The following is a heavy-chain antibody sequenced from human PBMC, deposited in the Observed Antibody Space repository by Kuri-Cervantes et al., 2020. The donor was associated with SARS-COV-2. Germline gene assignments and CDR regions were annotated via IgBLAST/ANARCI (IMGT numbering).Heavy chain of an antibody. V-gene: IGHV1-69*04. CDR2: IIPIFGIA. J-gene: IGHJ4*02. CDR1: GGTFSSYA. D-gene: IGHD6-13*01. CDR3: ARDAAADNLSDY. Sequence: GGSLRLSCKASGGTFSSYAISWVRQAPGQGLEWMGRIIPIFGIANYAQKFQGRVTITADKSTSTAYMELSSLRSEDTAVYYCARDAAADNLSDYWGQGTLVTVSS.